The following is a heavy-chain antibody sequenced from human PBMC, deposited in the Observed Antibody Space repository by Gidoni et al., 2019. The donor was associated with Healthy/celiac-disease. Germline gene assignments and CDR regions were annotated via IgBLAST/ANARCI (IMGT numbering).Heavy chain of an antibody. CDR1: GFTFSSYA. CDR3: ANLWSSSRLTFLGGFDY. Sequence: EVQLLESGGGLVQPGGSLRLSCAASGFTFSSYAMSWVRQAPGKGLEWVSAISGSGGSTYYADSVKGRFTISRDNSKNTLYLQMNSLRAEDTAVYYCANLWSSSRLTFLGGFDYWGQGTLVTVSS. D-gene: IGHD6-13*01. CDR2: ISGSGGST. J-gene: IGHJ4*02. V-gene: IGHV3-23*01.